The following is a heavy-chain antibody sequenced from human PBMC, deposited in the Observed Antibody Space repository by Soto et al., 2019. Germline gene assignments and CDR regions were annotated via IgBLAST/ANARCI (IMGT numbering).Heavy chain of an antibody. V-gene: IGHV1-69*01. CDR3: ATGGLGYSHAHRFYIES. Sequence: QVQLVQSGAEVKKPGSSVKVTCKASGAIFSSNAISWVRQAPGQGLEWMGGILPIFGRTNYAQKFQGRVTITADESTRTAYMELSSLESDDTAVYYCATGGLGYSHAHRFYIESWGQGTLVTVSS. J-gene: IGHJ4*02. CDR2: ILPIFGRT. D-gene: IGHD5-18*01. CDR1: GAIFSSNA.